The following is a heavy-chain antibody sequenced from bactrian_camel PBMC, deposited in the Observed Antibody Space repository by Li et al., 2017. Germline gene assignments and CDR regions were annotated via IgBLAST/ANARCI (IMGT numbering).Heavy chain of an antibody. CDR1: GFTFSSFSNYY. V-gene: IGHV3-2*01. J-gene: IGHJ4*01. CDR3: AISYDGSPAY. CDR2: INTDGSNT. Sequence: HVQLVESGGGLVQPGGSLRLSCAASGFTFSSFSNYYMRWVRQAPGKGLEWVSKINTDGSNTYYADSVKGRFTMSRDNAKNMVYPQMNTLKSEDTALYYCAISYDGSPAYWGQGTQVTVS. D-gene: IGHD2*01.